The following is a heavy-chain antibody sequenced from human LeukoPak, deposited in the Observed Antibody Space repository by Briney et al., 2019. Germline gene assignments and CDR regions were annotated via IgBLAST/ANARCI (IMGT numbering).Heavy chain of an antibody. V-gene: IGHV3-30*04. D-gene: IGHD3-16*01. CDR1: GFTFSSYA. J-gene: IGHJ4*02. Sequence: PGRSLRLSCAASGFTFSSYAMHWVRQAPDKGLEWVAVISYDGSNKYYADSVKGRFTISRDNSKNTLYLQMNSLRAEDTAVYYRAKDKGDPWGYFDYWGQGTLVTVSS. CDR2: ISYDGSNK. CDR3: AKDKGDPWGYFDY.